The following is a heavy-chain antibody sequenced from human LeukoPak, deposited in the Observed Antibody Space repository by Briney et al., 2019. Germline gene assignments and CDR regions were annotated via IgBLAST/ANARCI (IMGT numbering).Heavy chain of an antibody. CDR1: GYTFTGYY. CDR3: ARGDSSGWFKS. CDR2: INPNSGGT. Sequence: ASVKVSCKASGYTFTGYYMHWVRQAPGQGLEWMGRINPNSGGTSYAQKFQGRVTMTRDTSISTAYMELSRLRSDDTAVYYCARGDSSGWFKSWGQGTLVTVSS. J-gene: IGHJ4*02. D-gene: IGHD6-19*01. V-gene: IGHV1-2*06.